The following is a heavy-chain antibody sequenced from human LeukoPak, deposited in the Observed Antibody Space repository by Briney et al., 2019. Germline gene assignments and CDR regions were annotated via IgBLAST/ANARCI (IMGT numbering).Heavy chain of an antibody. V-gene: IGHV3-23*01. CDR3: AKDSPRSRAIVDAFDV. Sequence: GGPLRLSCAASGFTFSSYAMIWVRQAPGKGLEWVSVISGSGSSTDYADSVKGRFTISRDNSKNALYLQMNSLRVEDTAVYYCAKDSPRSRAIVDAFDVWGQGTMVTVSS. CDR2: ISGSGSST. J-gene: IGHJ3*01. CDR1: GFTFSSYA. D-gene: IGHD3-22*01.